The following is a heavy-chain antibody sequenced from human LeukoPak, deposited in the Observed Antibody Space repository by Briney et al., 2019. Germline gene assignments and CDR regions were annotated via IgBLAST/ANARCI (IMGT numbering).Heavy chain of an antibody. CDR2: ISSSSSYI. J-gene: IGHJ3*02. CDR3: AREKLRDGAFDI. V-gene: IGHV3-21*01. D-gene: IGHD5-24*01. CDR1: GFTFSSYS. Sequence: PGGSLRLSCAASGFTFSSYSMNWLRQAPGKGLEWVSSISSSSSYIYYADSVKGRFTISRDNAKNSLYLQMNSLRAEDTAVYYCAREKLRDGAFDIWGQGTMVTVSS.